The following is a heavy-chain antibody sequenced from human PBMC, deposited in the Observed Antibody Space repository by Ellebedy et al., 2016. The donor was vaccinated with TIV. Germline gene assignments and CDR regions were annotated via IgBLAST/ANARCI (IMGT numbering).Heavy chain of an antibody. J-gene: IGHJ5*02. V-gene: IGHV3-7*01. CDR2: IKQDGSEK. D-gene: IGHD6-19*01. CDR3: ARDVWGGGWA. CDR1: GFTFSSYA. Sequence: PGGSLRLSCAASGFTFSSYAMHWVRQAPGKGLEWVANIKQDGSEKYYVDSVKGRFTISRDNAKNSVYLQLSSLGAEDTAVYYCARDVWGGGWAWGQGTPVTVSS.